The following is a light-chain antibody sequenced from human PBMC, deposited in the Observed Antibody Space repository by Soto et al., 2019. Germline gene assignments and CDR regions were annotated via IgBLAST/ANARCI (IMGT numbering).Light chain of an antibody. Sequence: DRLMTQSPDSLAVSLGERATINCKSSQRVLYSSNNKNYLAWYQQKPGQPPKLLIYWASIRESGVPDRFSGSGSGTDFTLTICSLQSEDVAVYYCQHYYTNPWSSGQGTKVDI. J-gene: IGKJ1*01. V-gene: IGKV4-1*01. CDR1: QRVLYSSNNKNY. CDR3: QHYYTNPWS. CDR2: WAS.